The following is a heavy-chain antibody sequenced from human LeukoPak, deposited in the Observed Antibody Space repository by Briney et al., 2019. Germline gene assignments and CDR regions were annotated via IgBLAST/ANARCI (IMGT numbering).Heavy chain of an antibody. CDR2: IWYDGSNK. CDR1: GFTFSSYG. V-gene: IGHV3-33*01. Sequence: RGSLRLSCAASGFTFSSYGMHWVRQAPGKGLEWVAVIWYDGSNKYYADSVKGRFTISRDNSKNTLYLQMNSLRAEDTAVYYCARAYYYDTSATPDYWGQGTLVTVSS. CDR3: ARAYYYDTSATPDY. D-gene: IGHD3-22*01. J-gene: IGHJ4*02.